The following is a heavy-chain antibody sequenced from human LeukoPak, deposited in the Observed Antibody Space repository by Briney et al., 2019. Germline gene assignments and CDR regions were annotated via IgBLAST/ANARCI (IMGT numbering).Heavy chain of an antibody. J-gene: IGHJ4*02. D-gene: IGHD4-17*01. V-gene: IGHV3-48*03. CDR3: AREALTDTTFGPYDY. CDR1: GFTFSSYE. CDR2: ISSSGSTK. Sequence: SLRLSCAASGFTFSSYEMNWVRQAPGKGLEWVSYISSSGSTKYYADSVMGRFTLSRDNAKKSLYLQMNSLRVEDTAVYYCAREALTDTTFGPYDYWGRGTLVTVSS.